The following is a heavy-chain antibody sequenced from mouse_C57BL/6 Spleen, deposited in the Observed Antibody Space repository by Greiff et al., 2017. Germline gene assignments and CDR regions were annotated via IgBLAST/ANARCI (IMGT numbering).Heavy chain of an antibody. J-gene: IGHJ4*01. V-gene: IGHV1-82*01. CDR1: GYAFSSSW. Sequence: QVQLQQSGPELVKPGASVKISCKASGYAFSSSWMNWVKQRPGKGLEWIGRIYPGDGDTNYNGKFKGKATLTADKSSSTAYMELRSLTSEDSAVYYCTRSGEDYAMDYWGQGTSVTVSS. CDR3: TRSGEDYAMDY. CDR2: IYPGDGDT. D-gene: IGHD3-1*01.